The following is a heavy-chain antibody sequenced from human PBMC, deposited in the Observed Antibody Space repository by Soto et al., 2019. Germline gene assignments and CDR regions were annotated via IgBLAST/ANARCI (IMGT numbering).Heavy chain of an antibody. CDR3: AKDKSIPLWGMYYFDY. CDR2: ISGSGGST. CDR1: GFTFSSYA. D-gene: IGHD5-18*01. J-gene: IGHJ4*02. V-gene: IGHV3-23*01. Sequence: EVQLLESGGGLVQPGGSLRLSCAASGFTFSSYAMSWVRQAPGKGLEWVSAISGSGGSTYYADSVKGRFTISRDNSKNTLYLQMNSLRAEDTAVYYCAKDKSIPLWGMYYFDYWGQGTLVTVSS.